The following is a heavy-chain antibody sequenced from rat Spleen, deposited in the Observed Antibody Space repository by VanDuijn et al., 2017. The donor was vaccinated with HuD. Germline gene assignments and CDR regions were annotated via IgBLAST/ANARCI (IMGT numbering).Heavy chain of an antibody. CDR1: GFTFSDYY. CDR3: ARQNWPYYFDY. CDR2: ISYDGSST. V-gene: IGHV5-7*01. D-gene: IGHD5-1*01. Sequence: EVQLVETGGGLVQPGRSLKLSCAASGFTFSDYYIAWVRQAPTKGLEWVATISYDGSSTYYRDSVKGRFTISRDNAKSTLYLQMDSLGAEDTATYYCARQNWPYYFDYWGKGVMVTVSS. J-gene: IGHJ2*01.